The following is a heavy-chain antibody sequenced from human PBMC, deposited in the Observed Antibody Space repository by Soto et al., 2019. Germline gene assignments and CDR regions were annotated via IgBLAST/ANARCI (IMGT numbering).Heavy chain of an antibody. J-gene: IGHJ6*02. CDR3: ARSSSSSNPYFGMDV. V-gene: IGHV3-64*02. CDR2: ISSDGGST. Sequence: EVQLVESGEGLVQPGGSLRLSCAASGFTFSSYSMHWVRQAPGKGLEYVSVISSDGGSTYYADSVKGRFTISRDNSKNTLYRQMGSLRAEDMAVYYCARSSSSSNPYFGMDVWGQGTTVTVSS. D-gene: IGHD6-6*01. CDR1: GFTFSSYS.